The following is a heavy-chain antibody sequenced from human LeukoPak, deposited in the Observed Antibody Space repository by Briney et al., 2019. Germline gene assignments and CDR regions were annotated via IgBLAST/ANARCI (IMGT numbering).Heavy chain of an antibody. CDR3: ARIWRSFGELAGVYGY. Sequence: WASVTVSCKASGYTFTNYAINWVRQAPGQGLELMGWINTNTGNPTYAQGFTGQFVFSLDTSVSTAYLQISSLKAEDTAVYYCARIWRSFGELAGVYGYWGQGTLVTVSS. V-gene: IGHV7-4-1*02. D-gene: IGHD3-10*01. J-gene: IGHJ4*02. CDR1: GYTFTNYA. CDR2: INTNTGNP.